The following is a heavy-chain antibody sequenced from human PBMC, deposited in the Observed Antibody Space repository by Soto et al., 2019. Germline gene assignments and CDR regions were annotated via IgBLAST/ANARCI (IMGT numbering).Heavy chain of an antibody. Sequence: QVQLVQSGAEVKKPRSSVKVSCKASGGTFSSYAISWVRQAPGQGLEWMGGIIPIFGTANYAQKFQGRDTITADKYTSTAYMELSSLRSEDTAVYYCARDVLDCGGDCFPGYDAFDIWGQGTMVTVSS. CDR2: IIPIFGTA. CDR3: ARDVLDCGGDCFPGYDAFDI. D-gene: IGHD2-21*02. CDR1: GGTFSSYA. V-gene: IGHV1-69*06. J-gene: IGHJ3*02.